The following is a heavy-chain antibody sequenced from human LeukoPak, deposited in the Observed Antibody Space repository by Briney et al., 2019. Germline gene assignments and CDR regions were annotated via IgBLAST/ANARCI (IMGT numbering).Heavy chain of an antibody. CDR1: GGSFSGYY. CDR2: INHSGST. J-gene: IGHJ5*02. Sequence: PSETLSLTCAVYGGSFSGYYWSWIRQPPGKGLEWIGEINHSGSTNYNPSLKSRVTISVDTSKNQFSLKLSSVTAADTAVYYCARVVRNYYGSGSYYQTKDWFDPWGQGTLVTVSS. V-gene: IGHV4-34*01. D-gene: IGHD3-10*01. CDR3: ARVVRNYYGSGSYYQTKDWFDP.